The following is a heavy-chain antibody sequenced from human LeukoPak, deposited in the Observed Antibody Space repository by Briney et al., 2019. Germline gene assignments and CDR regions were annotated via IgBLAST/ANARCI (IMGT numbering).Heavy chain of an antibody. J-gene: IGHJ4*02. D-gene: IGHD6-6*01. CDR2: INHRGST. CDR3: ARGLRQLVRSWHY. V-gene: IGHV4-34*01. CDR1: GGSFSGYY. Sequence: PSETLSLTCAVYGGSFSGYYWSWTRQPPGKGLEWIGEINHRGSTNYNPSLKSRVTISVDTSKNQFSLKLSSVTAADTAVYYCARGLRQLVRSWHYWGQGTLVTVSS.